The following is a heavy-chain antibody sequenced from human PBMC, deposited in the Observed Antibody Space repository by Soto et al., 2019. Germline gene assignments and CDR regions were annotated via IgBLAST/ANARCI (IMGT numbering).Heavy chain of an antibody. CDR2: ISYDGSNK. CDR3: ARVWGIAAAGPFQH. CDR1: GFTFSSYA. J-gene: IGHJ1*01. V-gene: IGHV3-30*04. D-gene: IGHD6-13*01. Sequence: GGSLRLSCAASGFTFSSYAMHWVRQAPGKGLEWVAVISYDGSNKYYADSVKGRFTISRDNSKNTLYLQMNSLRAEDTAVYYCARVWGIAAAGPFQHWGQGTLVTVSS.